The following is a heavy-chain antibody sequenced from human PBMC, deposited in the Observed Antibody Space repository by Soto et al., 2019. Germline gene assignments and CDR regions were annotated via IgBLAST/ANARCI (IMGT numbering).Heavy chain of an antibody. J-gene: IGHJ2*01. D-gene: IGHD3-16*01. V-gene: IGHV4-39*02. CDR3: ARQGLGNGYTPFGDFDL. CDR2: IYSSGST. Sequence: QLLLQESGPGLVRPSETLSLTCTVSGGSISSSYYWGWIRQPPGKGLEWIGSIYSSGSTSYSPSLQSRVAISIDTSQNFFSLQLSSVTAADTAIYYCARQGLGNGYTPFGDFDLWGRGTLVAVSS. CDR1: GGSISSSYY.